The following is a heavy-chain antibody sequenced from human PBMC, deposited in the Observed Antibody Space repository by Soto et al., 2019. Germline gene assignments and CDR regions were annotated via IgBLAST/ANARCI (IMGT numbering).Heavy chain of an antibody. V-gene: IGHV1-46*01. CDR1: GCTFTTHN. CDR3: ARGITIFGVVPG. CDR2: INPGLGTT. Sequence: ASVKVSCKASGCTFTTHNMHWVRQAPGQGLEWMGIINPGLGTTTYAQKFRGRVTMTSDTSTSTVYMELSSLRSDDTAVYYCARGITIFGVVPGWGQGTLVTVSS. J-gene: IGHJ4*02. D-gene: IGHD3-3*01.